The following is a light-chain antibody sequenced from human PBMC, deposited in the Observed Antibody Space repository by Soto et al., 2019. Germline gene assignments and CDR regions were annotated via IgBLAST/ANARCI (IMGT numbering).Light chain of an antibody. V-gene: IGKV1-33*01. CDR1: QDISKY. CDR2: AAS. CDR3: QQYDDLPLT. J-gene: IGKJ4*01. Sequence: DIQMTQSPSSLSASVGDRVTITCQASQDISKYLNWYQQQLGKAPKLLIYAASNLETGVPSRFSGGGSETDFTFTISSLQPEDFATYYCQQYDDLPLTFGGGTRVEIK.